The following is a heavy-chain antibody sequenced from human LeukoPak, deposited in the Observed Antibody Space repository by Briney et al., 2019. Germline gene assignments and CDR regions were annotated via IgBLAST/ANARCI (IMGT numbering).Heavy chain of an antibody. J-gene: IGHJ4*02. CDR3: ARDLDGYNPSFFY. V-gene: IGHV4-4*02. CDR1: GGSISSSNW. CDR2: IFYSGST. Sequence: SETLSLTCAVSGGSISSSNWWSWVRQAPGKGLEWIGEIFYSGSTNCNPSLKSRVTISVDRSKKQLSLKLNSVTAADTAVYYCARDLDGYNPSFFYWGQGTLVTVSS. D-gene: IGHD5-24*01.